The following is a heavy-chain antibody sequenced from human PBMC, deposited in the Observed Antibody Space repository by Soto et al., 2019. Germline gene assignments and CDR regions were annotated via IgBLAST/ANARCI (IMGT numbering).Heavy chain of an antibody. D-gene: IGHD1-26*01. Sequence: QLQLQESGPGLVKPSETLSLTCTVSGGSISSSSYYWGWIRQPPGTGLEWIGSIYYSGSTYYNPSLKSRGTLSGDTSKNQFSLKLGSVTAAGTAGYYCASYAAPPIYSGSYFLYWGQGALVTVSS. J-gene: IGHJ4*02. CDR1: GGSISSSSYY. V-gene: IGHV4-39*01. CDR2: IYYSGST. CDR3: ASYAAPPIYSGSYFLY.